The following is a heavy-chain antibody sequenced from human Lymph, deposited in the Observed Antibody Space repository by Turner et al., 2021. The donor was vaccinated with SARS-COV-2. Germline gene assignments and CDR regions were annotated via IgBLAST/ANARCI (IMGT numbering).Heavy chain of an antibody. Sequence: QMQLVQSGAEVKKPGSSVKVSCKASGCIFNSYAISWVRQTPGQGLEWMGGIIPICGTANYEQKFQGRFTISADESTSTAYMELSSLRSEDTAVYYCARDLSPIRVVVVPAARSRYYYGMDVWGQGTTVTVSS. D-gene: IGHD2-2*01. CDR3: ARDLSPIRVVVVPAARSRYYYGMDV. J-gene: IGHJ6*02. V-gene: IGHV1-69*01. CDR1: GCIFNSYA. CDR2: IIPICGTA.